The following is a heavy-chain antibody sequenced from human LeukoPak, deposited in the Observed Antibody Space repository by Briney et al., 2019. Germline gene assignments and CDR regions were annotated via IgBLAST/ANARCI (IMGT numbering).Heavy chain of an antibody. CDR3: ARDLIAVRPGWFDP. J-gene: IGHJ5*02. D-gene: IGHD6-6*01. V-gene: IGHV1-18*01. CDR1: GYTFTTYD. Sequence: VASVKVSCKASGYTFTTYDINWVRQAPGQGLEWMGWISTYNGNTNYAQQFQGRVTMTTDTSMSTTYMELRSLRSDDTAVYYCARDLIAVRPGWFDPWGQGSLVTVSS. CDR2: ISTYNGNT.